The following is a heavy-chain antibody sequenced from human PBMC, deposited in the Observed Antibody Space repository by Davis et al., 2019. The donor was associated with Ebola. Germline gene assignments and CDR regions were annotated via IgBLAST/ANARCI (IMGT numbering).Heavy chain of an antibody. Sequence: ASVTVSCKVSGYTLTELSMHWVRQAPGKGHEWMGGFDPEDGETIYAQKFQGRVTMTEDTSTDTAYMELSSLRSEDTAVYYCATGPLYDILTGYTNYYYYGMDVWGQGTTVTVSS. CDR2: FDPEDGET. J-gene: IGHJ6*02. CDR3: ATGPLYDILTGYTNYYYYGMDV. CDR1: GYTLTELS. D-gene: IGHD3-9*01. V-gene: IGHV1-24*01.